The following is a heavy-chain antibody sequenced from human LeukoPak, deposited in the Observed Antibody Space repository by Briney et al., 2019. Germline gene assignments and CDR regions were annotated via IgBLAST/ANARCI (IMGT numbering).Heavy chain of an antibody. CDR1: GFPFSNFA. Sequence: PGGSLRLSCAASGFPFSNFAMNWVRQDSEKGLEWVAGISGKGNGTYYANSLKGRFTISRDNSKKPVFLQMNSLRVDDTAIYWCVKRTMSAFDLWGQGVLVIVSS. J-gene: IGHJ5*02. CDR2: ISGKGNGT. D-gene: IGHD5-24*01. V-gene: IGHV3-23*01. CDR3: VKRTMSAFDL.